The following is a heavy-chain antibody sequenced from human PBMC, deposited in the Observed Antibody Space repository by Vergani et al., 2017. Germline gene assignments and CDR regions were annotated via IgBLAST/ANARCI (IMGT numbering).Heavy chain of an antibody. J-gene: IGHJ6*02. D-gene: IGHD3-10*01. CDR1: GFSSRNAW. CDR2: IKSTFDRGTT. CDR3: TTDPRYCGDGSCYWLRDHHYYGMDV. Sequence: EVQLVESGGGIVQPGGSLRLSCVSSGFSSRNAWMNWVRRTPGKGLEWVGRIKSTFDRGTTDYAAAVKGRFTISRDDSKNTLFLQMNGLKTEDIGVYYCTTDPRYCGDGSCYWLRDHHYYGMDVWGQGTTVTVSS. V-gene: IGHV3-15*07.